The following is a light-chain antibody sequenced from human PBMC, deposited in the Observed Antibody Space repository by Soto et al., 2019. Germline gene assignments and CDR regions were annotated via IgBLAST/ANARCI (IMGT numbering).Light chain of an antibody. Sequence: NFMLTQPHSVSASPGKTVTISCTRSSGSIASNYVQWYQQRPGSSPTTVIYGDNQRPSGVADRFSGSIDSSSNTASLTISGLKTEDEADYYCQSYATSSVVFGGGTKLTVL. J-gene: IGLJ2*01. V-gene: IGLV6-57*01. CDR3: QSYATSSVV. CDR2: GDN. CDR1: SGSIASNY.